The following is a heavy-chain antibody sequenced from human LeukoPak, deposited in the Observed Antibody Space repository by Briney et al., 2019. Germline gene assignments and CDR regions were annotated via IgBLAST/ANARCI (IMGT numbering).Heavy chain of an antibody. J-gene: IGHJ4*02. D-gene: IGHD3-3*01. CDR2: IYTSGST. CDR1: GGSISSYY. Sequence: WETLSLTCTVSGGSISSYYWSWIRQPAGKGLEWIGRIYTSGSTNYNPSLKSRVTMSVDTSKNQFSLKLSSVTAADTDVYYCAIGDDFWSGYYHYWRQGTLVTVSS. CDR3: AIGDDFWSGYYHY. V-gene: IGHV4-4*07.